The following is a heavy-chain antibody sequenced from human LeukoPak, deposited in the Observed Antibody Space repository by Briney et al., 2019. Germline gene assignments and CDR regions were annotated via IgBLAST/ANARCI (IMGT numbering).Heavy chain of an antibody. J-gene: IGHJ4*02. CDR1: GYTFTIYA. D-gene: IGHD2-2*02. V-gene: IGHV7-4-1*02. Sequence: ASVKVSCKASGYTFTIYAMNWVRQAPGQGLEWMGWINTNIGNPTYAQGFTGRFVLSLDTSVSTAYLQISSLKAEDTAVYYCARATMGYCSSTSCYMPDGYWGQGTLVTVSS. CDR2: INTNIGNP. CDR3: ARATMGYCSSTSCYMPDGY.